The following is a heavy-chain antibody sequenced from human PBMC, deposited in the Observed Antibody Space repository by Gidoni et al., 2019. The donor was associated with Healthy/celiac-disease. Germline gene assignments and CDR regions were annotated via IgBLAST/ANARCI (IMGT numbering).Heavy chain of an antibody. J-gene: IGHJ6*02. CDR2: IYYSGST. D-gene: IGHD2-15*01. CDR1: GSSISSSSYY. Sequence: QLQLQESGQGLVKPSETLSLTCTVSGSSISSSSYYWGWIRQPPGKGLEWIGSIYYSGSTYYNPSLKSRVTISVDTSKNQFSLKLSSVTAADTAVYYCALCSGGSLQLFSSPSLMDVWGQGTTVTVSS. CDR3: ALCSGGSLQLFSSPSLMDV. V-gene: IGHV4-39*01.